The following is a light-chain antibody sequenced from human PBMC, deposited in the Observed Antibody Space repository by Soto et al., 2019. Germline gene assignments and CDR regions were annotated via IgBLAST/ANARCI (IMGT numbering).Light chain of an antibody. CDR1: SSDVGGYNY. V-gene: IGLV2-14*01. CDR2: DVS. J-gene: IGLJ1*01. Sequence: QSALTQPASVSGSPGQSITISCTGTSSDVGGYNYVSWYQQHPGKAPKLMIYDVSNRPSGVSNRFSGSTSGNTASLTISGLEEEDEDDYYCSSYTSSSTRVFGTGTKLTVL. CDR3: SSYTSSSTRV.